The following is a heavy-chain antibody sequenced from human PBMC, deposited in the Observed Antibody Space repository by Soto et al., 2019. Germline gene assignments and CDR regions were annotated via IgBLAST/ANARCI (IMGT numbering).Heavy chain of an antibody. V-gene: IGHV3-33*01. Sequence: QVQLVESGGGVVQPGRSLRLSCAASGFTFSSYGMHWVRQAPGKGREWVAVIWYDGSNKYYADSVKGRFTISRDNSKNTLYRQMNSLRAEDTAVYYCARGDGDPYYFDYWGQGTLVTVSS. CDR3: ARGDGDPYYFDY. CDR2: IWYDGSNK. CDR1: GFTFSSYG. D-gene: IGHD4-17*01. J-gene: IGHJ4*02.